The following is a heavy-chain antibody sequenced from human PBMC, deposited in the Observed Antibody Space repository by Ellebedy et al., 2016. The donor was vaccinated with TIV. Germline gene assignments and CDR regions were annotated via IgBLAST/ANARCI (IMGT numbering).Heavy chain of an antibody. CDR3: ARGRPVPYYYGSGTLFDY. CDR2: IYYSGST. V-gene: IGHV4-39*07. J-gene: IGHJ4*02. CDR1: GGSISSSSYY. Sequence: MPSETLSLTCTVSGGSISSSSYYWGWIRQPPGKGLEWIGSIYYSGSTYYNPSLKSRVTISVDTSKNQFSLKLSSVTAADTAVYYCARGRPVPYYYGSGTLFDYWGQGTLVTVSS. D-gene: IGHD3-10*01.